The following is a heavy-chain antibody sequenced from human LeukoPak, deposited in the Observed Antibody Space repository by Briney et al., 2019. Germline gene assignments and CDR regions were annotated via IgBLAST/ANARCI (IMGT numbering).Heavy chain of an antibody. D-gene: IGHD2-2*01. V-gene: IGHV1-69*13. J-gene: IGHJ4*02. Sequence: GASVKVSCKASGGTFSSYAISWVRQAPGQGLEWMGGIIPIFGTANYAQKFQGRVTITADESTSTAYMELSSLRSEDTAVYYCASDLRGYCSSTSCYEGDYWGQGTLVTVSS. CDR2: IIPIFGTA. CDR1: GGTFSSYA. CDR3: ASDLRGYCSSTSCYEGDY.